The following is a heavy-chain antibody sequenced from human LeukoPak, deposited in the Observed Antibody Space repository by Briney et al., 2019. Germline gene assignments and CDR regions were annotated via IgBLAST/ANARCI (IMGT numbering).Heavy chain of an antibody. CDR1: GYTFTSYY. CDR2: INPSGGST. V-gene: IGHV1-46*01. J-gene: IGHJ5*02. CDR3: VRDRRIANWFDP. D-gene: IGHD6-13*01. Sequence: AASVKVSCKASGYTFTSYYMHWVRQAPGQGLEWMGIINPSGGSTSYAQKFQGRVTMTRDMSTSTVYMELSSLRSDDTAVYYCVRDRRIANWFDPWGQGTLVTVSS.